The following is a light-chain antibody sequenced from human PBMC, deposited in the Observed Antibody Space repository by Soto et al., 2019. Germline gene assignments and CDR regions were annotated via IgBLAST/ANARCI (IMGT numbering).Light chain of an antibody. J-gene: IGKJ5*01. V-gene: IGKV3-20*01. CDR3: QQYGNSPIT. CDR2: GTS. CDR1: ERIYSAY. Sequence: EVVLTQSPGTLSLSRGERATLSCRASERIYSAYLGWYQQKPGQAPRLLIYGTSSRATCIPDRFSGSGSGTDFTLTISRLEPEDFAVYYCQQYGNSPITFGKGTRLKIK.